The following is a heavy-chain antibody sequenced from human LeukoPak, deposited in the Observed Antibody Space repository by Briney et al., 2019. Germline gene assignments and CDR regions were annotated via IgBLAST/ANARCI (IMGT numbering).Heavy chain of an antibody. CDR2: ISAYNGNT. Sequence: GASVKVSCKASGYTFTSYGISWVRQAPGQGLEWMGWISAYNGNTNYAQKLQGRVTMTTDTSTSTAYMELRSLRSDDTAVYYCARARHIAAAGKLDYWGQGTLVTVSS. J-gene: IGHJ4*02. CDR3: ARARHIAAAGKLDY. CDR1: GYTFTSYG. D-gene: IGHD6-13*01. V-gene: IGHV1-18*01.